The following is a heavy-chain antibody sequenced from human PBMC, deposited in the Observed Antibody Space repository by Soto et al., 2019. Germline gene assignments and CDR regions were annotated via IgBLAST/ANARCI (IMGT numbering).Heavy chain of an antibody. CDR2: ISTSSSTI. J-gene: IGHJ4*02. V-gene: IGHV3-48*02. CDR1: GFTFSSYS. CDR3: ASQGLAVPTLYYFDY. Sequence: GGSLRLSCAASGFTFSSYSMNWVRKAPGKGLEWASYISTSSSTIYYADSEKGRFTIARDNAKHPLSLQMTSLREQDRAVYCCASQGLAVPTLYYFDYWDQGTRVTVCS. D-gene: IGHD2-2*01.